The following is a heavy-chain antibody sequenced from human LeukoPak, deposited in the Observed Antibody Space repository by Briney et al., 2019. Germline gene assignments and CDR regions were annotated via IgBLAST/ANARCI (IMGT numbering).Heavy chain of an antibody. CDR3: ARSYCGGDCYLWAFDI. CDR2: IYYSGST. CDR1: GGSISSYY. D-gene: IGHD2-21*02. V-gene: IGHV4-59*01. Sequence: SETLSLTCTVSGGSISSYYWSWIRQPPGQGLEWIGYIYYSGSTNYNPSLKSRVTISVDTSKNQFSLKLSSVTAADTAVYYCARSYCGGDCYLWAFDIWGQGTMVTVSS. J-gene: IGHJ3*02.